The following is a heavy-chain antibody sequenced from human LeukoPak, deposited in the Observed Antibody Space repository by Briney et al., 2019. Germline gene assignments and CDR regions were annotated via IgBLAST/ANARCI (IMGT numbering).Heavy chain of an antibody. J-gene: IGHJ4*02. V-gene: IGHV4-31*03. CDR3: AREVYYYDSSGYLDY. D-gene: IGHD3-22*01. CDR2: IYYSGST. CDR1: GGSLSSGGYY. Sequence: SETLSLTCTVSGGSLSSGGYYWSWIRQHPGKGLEWIGYIYYSGSTYYNPSLKSRVTISVDTSKNQFSLKLSSVTAADTAVYYCAREVYYYDSSGYLDYWGQGTLVTVSS.